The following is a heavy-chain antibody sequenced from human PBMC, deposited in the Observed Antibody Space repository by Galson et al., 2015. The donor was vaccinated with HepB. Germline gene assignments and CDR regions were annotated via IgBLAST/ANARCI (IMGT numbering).Heavy chain of an antibody. CDR3: ARGRLEWYYFDY. V-gene: IGHV6-1*01. D-gene: IGHD1-1*01. CDR2: TYYRSKWFN. Sequence: CAISGDSVSSPSAAWNWIRQSPSTGLEWLGRTYYRSKWFNDYAISVKSRITINPDTSKNQFFLQLNSVTPEDTAVYYCARGRLEWYYFDYWGQGTLVTVSS. J-gene: IGHJ4*02. CDR1: GDSVSSPSAA.